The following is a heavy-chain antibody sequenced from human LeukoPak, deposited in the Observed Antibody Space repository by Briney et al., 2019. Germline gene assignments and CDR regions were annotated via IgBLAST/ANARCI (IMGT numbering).Heavy chain of an antibody. V-gene: IGHV4-61*01. J-gene: IGHJ6*02. CDR2: MFYRGST. Sequence: SETLSLTCTVSGASVSSGSYSWNWIRQPPGKGLEWIGYMFYRGSTNYNPSLKSRVTISVDSSKNQFSLNLSSVTAADTAVYYCARGGYYYGMDVWGQGTTVTVSS. CDR1: GASVSSGSYS. CDR3: ARGGYYYGMDV.